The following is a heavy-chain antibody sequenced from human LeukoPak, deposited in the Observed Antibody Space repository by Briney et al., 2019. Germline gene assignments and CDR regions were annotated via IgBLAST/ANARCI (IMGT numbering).Heavy chain of an antibody. J-gene: IGHJ6*03. CDR3: AKDGCSGGSSYIYYYYMDV. Sequence: GGCLRLSRAASVHTFSRYAMNWVRQAPGKGLEWVSVISGSGGSTYYADSVKGRVTISRDNSKNTLYLQMNSLRAEDTAVYYCAKDGCSGGSSYIYYYYMDVWGKGTTVTVSS. V-gene: IGHV3-23*01. CDR2: ISGSGGST. CDR1: VHTFSRYA. D-gene: IGHD2-15*01.